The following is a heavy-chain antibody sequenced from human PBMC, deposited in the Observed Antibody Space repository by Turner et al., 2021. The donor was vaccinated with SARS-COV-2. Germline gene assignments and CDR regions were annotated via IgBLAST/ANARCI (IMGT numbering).Heavy chain of an antibody. V-gene: IGHV3-23*01. D-gene: IGHD3-9*01. CDR2: VSGTGSSK. J-gene: IGHJ4*02. CDR1: GFTFSDYA. Sequence: EVQVLESGGRLVQPGGSLRLSCAASGFTFSDYAMSWVRQGPGKVLQLVSTVSGTGSSKYYAVSVKGRFSISRDNSKNTLYLQLISLRADDTSVYYCAKSIPSTGFVFDYWGQGTLVTVSS. CDR3: AKSIPSTGFVFDY.